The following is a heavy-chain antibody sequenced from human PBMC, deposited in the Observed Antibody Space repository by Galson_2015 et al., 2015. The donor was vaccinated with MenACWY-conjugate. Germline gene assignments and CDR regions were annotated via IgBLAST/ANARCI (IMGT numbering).Heavy chain of an antibody. CDR3: AKADKQTCYGATCYYFDS. Sequence: SLRLSCAASGFTFSTYAISWVRRAPGKGLEWVSTISGVTGTTYQADSVKGRFTISRDDSKNTLYLQMNNLRAEDTALYICAKADKQTCYGATCYYFDSWGQGTLVTVSS. V-gene: IGHV3-23*01. D-gene: IGHD4/OR15-4a*01. J-gene: IGHJ4*02. CDR2: ISGVTGTT. CDR1: GFTFSTYA.